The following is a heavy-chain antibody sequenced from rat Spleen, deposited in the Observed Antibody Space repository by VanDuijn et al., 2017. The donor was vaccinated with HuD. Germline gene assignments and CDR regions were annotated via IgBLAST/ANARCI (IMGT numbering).Heavy chain of an antibody. CDR1: GFTFSDYY. J-gene: IGHJ2*01. Sequence: EVQLVESDGGLVQPGRSLKLSCAASGFTFSDYYMAWVRQAPTKGLEWVATISYDGSRTYYRDSVKGRFTISRDNAKSTLYLQMDSLRSEDTATYYCARDYYSGERGDYFDYWGQGVMVTVSS. D-gene: IGHD1-1*01. V-gene: IGHV5-29*01. CDR2: ISYDGSRT. CDR3: ARDYYSGERGDYFDY.